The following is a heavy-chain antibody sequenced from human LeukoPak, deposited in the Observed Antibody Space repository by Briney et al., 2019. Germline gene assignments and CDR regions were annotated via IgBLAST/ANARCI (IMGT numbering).Heavy chain of an antibody. CDR1: GFTFGSYA. Sequence: PGGSLRLSCAASGFTFGSYAMSWVRQAPGKGLEWVSAISGSGGPTYYADSVKGRFSISRDNSKNTLYLQMNSLRTEDTAVYYCARESGGNTPYYFDYWGQGTLVTVSS. J-gene: IGHJ4*02. V-gene: IGHV3-23*01. D-gene: IGHD2-2*02. CDR2: ISGSGGPT. CDR3: ARESGGNTPYYFDY.